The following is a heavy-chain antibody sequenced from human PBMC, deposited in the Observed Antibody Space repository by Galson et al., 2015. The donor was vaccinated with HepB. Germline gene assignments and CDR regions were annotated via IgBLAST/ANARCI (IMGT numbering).Heavy chain of an antibody. Sequence: SLRLSCAASGFTFSSYAMHWVRQAPGKGLEWVAVISYDGSNKYYADSVKGRFTISRDNSKNTLYLQMNSLRAEDTAVYYCARDRGGGDYRGYFQHWGQGTLVTVSS. V-gene: IGHV3-30*04. CDR3: ARDRGGGDYRGYFQH. J-gene: IGHJ1*01. D-gene: IGHD4-17*01. CDR2: ISYDGSNK. CDR1: GFTFSSYA.